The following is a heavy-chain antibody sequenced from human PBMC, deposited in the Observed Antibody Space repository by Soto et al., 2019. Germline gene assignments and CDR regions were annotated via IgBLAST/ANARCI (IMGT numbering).Heavy chain of an antibody. V-gene: IGHV4-59*01. D-gene: IGHD3-10*01. CDR2: IYYSGST. J-gene: IGHJ6*02. Sequence: PSETLSLTCTVSGGSISSYYWSWIRQPPGKGLEWIGYIYYSGSTNYNPSLKSRVTISVDTSKNQFSLKLSSVTAADTAVYYCARWVRGVPYYYYGMDVWGQGTTVTVSS. CDR3: ARWVRGVPYYYYGMDV. CDR1: GGSISSYY.